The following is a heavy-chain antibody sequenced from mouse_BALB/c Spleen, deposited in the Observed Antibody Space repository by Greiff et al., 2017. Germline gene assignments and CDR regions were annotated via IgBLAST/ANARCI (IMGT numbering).Heavy chain of an antibody. V-gene: IGHV1-9*01. D-gene: IGHD1-1*01. CDR1: GYTFSSYW. Sequence: VQLQQSGAELMKPGASVKISCKATGYTFSSYWIEWVKQRPGHGLEWIGEILPGSGSTNYNEKFKGKATFTADTSSNTAYMQLSSLTSEDSAVYYCARRRDYYGSSYWYFDVWGAGTTVTVSS. J-gene: IGHJ1*01. CDR2: ILPGSGST. CDR3: ARRRDYYGSSYWYFDV.